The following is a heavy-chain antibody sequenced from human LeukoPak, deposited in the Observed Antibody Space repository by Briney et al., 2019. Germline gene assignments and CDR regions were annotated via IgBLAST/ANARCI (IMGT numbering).Heavy chain of an antibody. CDR1: GGTFSSYA. CDR2: IIPIFGTA. Sequence: SVKVSCKASGGTFSSYAISWVRQAPGQGLEWMGGIIPIFGTANYAQKFQGRVTITTDESTSTAYMELSSLRSEDTAVYYCARGLQKHGAYYYYMDVWGKGTTVTVSS. CDR3: ARGLQKHGAYYYYMDV. D-gene: IGHD4-11*01. J-gene: IGHJ6*03. V-gene: IGHV1-69*05.